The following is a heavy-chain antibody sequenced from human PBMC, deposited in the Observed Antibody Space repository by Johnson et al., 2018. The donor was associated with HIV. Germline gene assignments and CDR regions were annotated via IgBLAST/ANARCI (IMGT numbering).Heavy chain of an antibody. CDR2: LSYDGSNK. Sequence: QVQLVESGGDVVQPGRSLRLSCTASGFTFSSYALHWVRQAPGKGLEWVAVLSYDGSNKFYADSVKGRFTISRDNSKNTLYLQMNSLRAEDTAVYYCARELEFGDLRKNDAFDIWGQGTMVTVSS. J-gene: IGHJ3*02. CDR3: ARELEFGDLRKNDAFDI. D-gene: IGHD4-17*01. V-gene: IGHV3-30-3*01. CDR1: GFTFSSYA.